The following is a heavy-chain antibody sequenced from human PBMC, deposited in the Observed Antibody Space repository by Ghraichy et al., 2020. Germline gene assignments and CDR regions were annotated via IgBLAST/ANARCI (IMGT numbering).Heavy chain of an antibody. D-gene: IGHD3-10*01. J-gene: IGHJ4*02. Sequence: ESLNISCAASGFTFSSFWMSWVRQAPGKGLEWVANIKQDGSENYYVDSVKGRFTISRDNAKNSLCLQMNSLRAEDTAVYYCVRDYYYGSGGTDWGQGTLVTVFS. CDR3: VRDYYYGSGGTD. CDR1: GFTFSSFW. CDR2: IKQDGSEN. V-gene: IGHV3-7*01.